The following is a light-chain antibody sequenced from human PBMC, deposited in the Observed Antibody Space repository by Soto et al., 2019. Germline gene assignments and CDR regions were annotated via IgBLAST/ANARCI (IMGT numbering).Light chain of an antibody. CDR3: QQRSNWPLT. Sequence: EVVLTQSPGTLSLSPGERATLSCRASQNLNHNYLAWSQQKPGQAPRLLIYDASNRATGIPARFSGSGSGTDGTLTISSLEPEDFAVYYCQQRSNWPLTFGGGTKVDI. J-gene: IGKJ4*01. CDR1: QNLNHNY. CDR2: DAS. V-gene: IGKV3-11*01.